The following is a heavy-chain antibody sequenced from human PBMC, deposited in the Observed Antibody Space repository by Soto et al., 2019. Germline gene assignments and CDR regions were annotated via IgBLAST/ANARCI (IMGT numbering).Heavy chain of an antibody. CDR1: GGSFSGYY. CDR2: INHSGST. Sequence: SETLSLTCAVYGGSFSGYYWSWTRQPPGKGLEWIGEINHSGSTNYNPSLKSRVTISVDTSKNQFSLKLSSVTAADTAVYYCARGPRRTYYYDSSGYSGWFDPWGQGTLVTVSS. CDR3: ARGPRRTYYYDSSGYSGWFDP. D-gene: IGHD3-22*01. V-gene: IGHV4-34*01. J-gene: IGHJ5*02.